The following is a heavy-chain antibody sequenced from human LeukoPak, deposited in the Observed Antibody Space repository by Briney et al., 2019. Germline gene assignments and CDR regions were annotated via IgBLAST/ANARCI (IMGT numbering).Heavy chain of an antibody. J-gene: IGHJ1*01. D-gene: IGHD3-10*01. CDR1: GFTFSSYG. Sequence: GALRLSCAASGFTFSSYGMSWVRQAPGKGLEWVSAISGSGGSTYYADSVKGRFTISRDNSKNTLYLQMNSLRAEDTAVYYCANYGSGSYVRHWGQGTLVTVSS. CDR3: ANYGSGSYVRH. V-gene: IGHV3-23*01. CDR2: ISGSGGST.